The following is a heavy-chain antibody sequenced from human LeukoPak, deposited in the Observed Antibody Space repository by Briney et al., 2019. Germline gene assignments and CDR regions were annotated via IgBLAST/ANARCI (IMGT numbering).Heavy chain of an antibody. CDR2: IKQDGSEK. CDR1: GFTFSSYW. J-gene: IGHJ6*03. CDR3: ARDGVYYYYYYYMDV. V-gene: IGHV3-7*01. Sequence: GGSLRLSCAASGFTFSSYWMNWVRQAPGKGLEWVANIKQDGSEKNYVDSVKGRFTISRDNAKNSLYLQMNSLRAEDTAVYYCARDGVYYYYYYYMDVWGKGTTATVSS. D-gene: IGHD3-16*01.